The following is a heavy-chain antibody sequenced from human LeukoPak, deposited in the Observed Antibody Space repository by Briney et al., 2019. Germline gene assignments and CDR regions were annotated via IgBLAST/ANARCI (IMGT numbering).Heavy chain of an antibody. D-gene: IGHD6-19*01. CDR2: INHSGST. V-gene: IGHV4-34*01. Sequence: SETLSLTCAVYGGSFSGYYSSWIRQPPGKGLEWSGEINHSGSTNYNPSLNRRVTISVDTSNNQFSLKLSSVNAADTAVYYCASEYSSGRRFDYWGQGNLVTVSS. J-gene: IGHJ4*02. CDR1: GGSFSGYY. CDR3: ASEYSSGRRFDY.